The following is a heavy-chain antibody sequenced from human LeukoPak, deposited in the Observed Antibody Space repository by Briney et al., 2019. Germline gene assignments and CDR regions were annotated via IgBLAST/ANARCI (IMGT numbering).Heavy chain of an antibody. CDR3: ARPVAGTVWYFDL. CDR1: GGSISSSSYS. J-gene: IGHJ2*01. V-gene: IGHV4-39*01. CDR2: IYYSGST. Sequence: PSETLSLTCTVSGGSISSSSYSWGWTRQPPGKGLEWIGSIYYSGSTYYNPSLKSRVTISVDTSKNQFSLKLSSVTAADTAVYYCARPVAGTVWYFDLWGRGTLVTVSS. D-gene: IGHD6-19*01.